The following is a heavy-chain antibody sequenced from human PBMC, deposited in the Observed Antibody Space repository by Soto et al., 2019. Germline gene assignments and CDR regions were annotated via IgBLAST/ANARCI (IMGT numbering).Heavy chain of an antibody. Sequence: QVHLQQRGAGLLKPSETLSLNCVVSGESFSGYYWSWIRQTPGMGLEWIGEVDHRGSTTYNPSLKNRASTSIDSSKNLFCLELTSVTAGDTALYFCARYEYGNSLYGVDVWGQGTRVTVSS. CDR3: ARYEYGNSLYGVDV. D-gene: IGHD1-7*01. CDR1: GESFSGYY. V-gene: IGHV4-34*02. J-gene: IGHJ6*02. CDR2: VDHRGST.